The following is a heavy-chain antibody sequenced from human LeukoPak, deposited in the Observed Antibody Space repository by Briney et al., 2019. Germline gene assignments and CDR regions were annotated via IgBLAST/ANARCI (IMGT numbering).Heavy chain of an antibody. CDR3: ATYRQVLLPFES. J-gene: IGHJ4*02. Sequence: GGSLRLSCAASGFTFSSFAMSWVRQAPGKGLEWVSSIFPSGGEIHYADSVRGRFTISRDNSKSTLSLQMNSLRAEDTAIYYCATYRQVLLPFESWGQGTLVTVSS. CDR2: IFPSGGEI. V-gene: IGHV3-23*01. CDR1: GFTFSSFA. D-gene: IGHD2-8*02.